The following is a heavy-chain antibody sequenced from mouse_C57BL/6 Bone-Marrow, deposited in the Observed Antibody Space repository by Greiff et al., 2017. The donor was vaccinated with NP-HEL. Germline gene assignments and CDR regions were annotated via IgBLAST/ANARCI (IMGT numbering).Heavy chain of an antibody. CDR1: GFTFSDYG. V-gene: IGHV5-17*01. CDR3: ARRFRYFDV. CDR2: IGSGSSTI. Sequence: EVKVEESGGGLVKPGGSLKLSCAASGFTFSDYGMHWVRPAPEKGLEWVAYIGSGSSTIYYEDTVKGRFTISRNNAKNILFLQITSLRSEDTAMYYCARRFRYFDVWGTGTTVTVSS. J-gene: IGHJ1*03.